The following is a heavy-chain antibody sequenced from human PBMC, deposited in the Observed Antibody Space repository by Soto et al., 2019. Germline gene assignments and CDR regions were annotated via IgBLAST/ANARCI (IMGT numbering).Heavy chain of an antibody. Sequence: ASVKVYENGAGYTFTTYGITCVRQAPGQGLEWMGWISAHNDNTNYAQKVQGRVTVTRDTSTSTAYMELRNLRSEDTAVYYCARGSGYYYWDDYWGQGTLVTVSS. CDR1: GYTFTTYG. J-gene: IGHJ4*02. CDR2: ISAHNDNT. V-gene: IGHV1-18*01. CDR3: ARGSGYYYWDDY. D-gene: IGHD3-22*01.